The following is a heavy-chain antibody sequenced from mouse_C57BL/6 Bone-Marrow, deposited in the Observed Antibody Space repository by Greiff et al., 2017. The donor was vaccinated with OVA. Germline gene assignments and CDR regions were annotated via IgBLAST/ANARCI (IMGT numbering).Heavy chain of an antibody. CDR2: IYPGSGNT. CDR1: GYTFTDYY. CDR3: ARTGDLGY. D-gene: IGHD3-3*01. Sequence: QVQLQQSGAELVRPGASVKLSCKASGYTFTDYYINWVKQRPGQGLEWIARIYPGSGNTYYNEKFKGKATLTAEKSSSTAYMQLSSLTSEDSAVYFCARTGDLGYWGQGTTLTVSS. J-gene: IGHJ2*01. V-gene: IGHV1-76*01.